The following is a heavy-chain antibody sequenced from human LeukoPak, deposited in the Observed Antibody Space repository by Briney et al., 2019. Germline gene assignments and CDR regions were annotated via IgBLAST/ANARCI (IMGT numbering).Heavy chain of an antibody. CDR1: GFTFSSYA. D-gene: IGHD3-10*01. Sequence: GGSLRLSCAASGFTFSSYAMSWVRQAPGKGLEWVSAISGSGGSTYYADSVKGRFTISRDNSKNTLYLQMNSLRAEDTAVYYCARGRLWFGGLSISEYFQHWGQGTLVTVSS. CDR2: ISGSGGST. CDR3: ARGRLWFGGLSISEYFQH. V-gene: IGHV3-23*01. J-gene: IGHJ1*01.